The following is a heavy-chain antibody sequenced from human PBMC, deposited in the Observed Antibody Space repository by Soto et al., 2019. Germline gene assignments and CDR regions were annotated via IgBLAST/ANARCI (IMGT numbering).Heavy chain of an antibody. J-gene: IGHJ5*02. D-gene: IGHD3-3*01. CDR1: GGSISSSSYY. V-gene: IGHV4-39*01. CDR3: ARHVLDYDFWSGYPQSWFDP. CDR2: IYYSGST. Sequence: QLQLQESGPGLVKPSETLSLTCTVSGGSISSSSYYWGWIRQPPGKGLEWIGSIYYSGSTYYNPSLKRRPPISADTSKNQFSLTLSSVTAAYTAVYYCARHVLDYDFWSGYPQSWFDPWGPGTLVTVSS.